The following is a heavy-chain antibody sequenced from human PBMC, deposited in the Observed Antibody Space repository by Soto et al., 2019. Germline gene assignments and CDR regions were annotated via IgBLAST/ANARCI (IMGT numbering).Heavy chain of an antibody. CDR3: ARVGGDYVWSGNYFDY. CDR1: GYTFTGYY. J-gene: IGHJ4*02. Sequence: ASVKVSCKASGYTFTGYYMHWVRQAPGQGLEWMGWINPNSGGTNYAQKFQGWVTMTRDTSISTAYMELSRLRSDDTAVYYCARVGGDYVWSGNYFDYWGQGTLVTVSS. V-gene: IGHV1-2*04. CDR2: INPNSGGT. D-gene: IGHD3-16*01.